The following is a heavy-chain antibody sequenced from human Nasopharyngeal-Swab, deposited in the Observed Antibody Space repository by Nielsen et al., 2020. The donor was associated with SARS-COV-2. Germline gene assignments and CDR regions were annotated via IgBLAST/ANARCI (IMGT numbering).Heavy chain of an antibody. CDR3: ARDLWDSSGWYGLWYFDY. D-gene: IGHD6-19*01. J-gene: IGHJ4*02. Sequence: SETLSLTCTVSGGSTSSGGYYWSWISQHPGKGLEWIGYIYYSGSTYYNPSLKSRVTISVDTSKNQFSLKLSSVTAADTAVYYCARDLWDSSGWYGLWYFDYWGQGTLVTVSS. CDR1: GGSTSSGGYY. V-gene: IGHV4-31*03. CDR2: IYYSGST.